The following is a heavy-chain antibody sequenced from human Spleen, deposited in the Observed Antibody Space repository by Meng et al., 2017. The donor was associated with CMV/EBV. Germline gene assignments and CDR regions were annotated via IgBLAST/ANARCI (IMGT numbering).Heavy chain of an antibody. Sequence: QGQLVQPGAVVKKPGASVTVSGKASGYTFSSYYIHWVRKAPGQGLEWMGWISAYNGNTNYAQKLQGRVTMTTDTSTSTAYMELRSLRSDDTAVYYCARDLGGDDWGQGTLVTVSS. J-gene: IGHJ4*02. D-gene: IGHD3-10*01. CDR1: GYTFSSYY. CDR2: ISAYNGNT. CDR3: ARDLGGDD. V-gene: IGHV1-18*04.